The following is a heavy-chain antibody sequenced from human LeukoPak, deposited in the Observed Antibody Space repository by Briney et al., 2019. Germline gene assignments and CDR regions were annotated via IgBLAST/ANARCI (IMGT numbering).Heavy chain of an antibody. J-gene: IGHJ4*02. CDR2: ISAYNGNT. D-gene: IGHD6-6*01. V-gene: IGHV1-18*01. CDR1: CFTFSSHG. Sequence: GAPMKGSCKAFCFTFSSHGISWGRQGPGQRLEWMGWISAYNGNTNYAQKLQGRVTMTTDTSTSTAYMELRSLRSDDTAVYYCARGGPYSSSSFDYWGQGTLVTVSS. CDR3: ARGGPYSSSSFDY.